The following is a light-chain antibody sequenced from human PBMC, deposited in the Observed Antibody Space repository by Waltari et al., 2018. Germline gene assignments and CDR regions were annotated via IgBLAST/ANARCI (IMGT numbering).Light chain of an antibody. CDR3: MIWHSSAWV. J-gene: IGLJ3*02. CDR1: RGLNVGTYR. CDR2: YKSDSDK. V-gene: IGLV5-45*03. Sequence: QAVLTQPSSLSASPGASASLTCTLRRGLNVGTYRIYWYQQKPGIPPQYLLRYKSDSDKQQGSGVPSRFSGSKDASANAGILLISGLQSEDEADYYCMIWHSSAWVFGGGTKLTVL.